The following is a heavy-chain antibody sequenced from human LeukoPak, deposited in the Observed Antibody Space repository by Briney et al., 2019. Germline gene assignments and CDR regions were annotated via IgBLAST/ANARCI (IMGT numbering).Heavy chain of an antibody. V-gene: IGHV4-31*03. CDR2: IYYSGST. J-gene: IGHJ6*02. CDR3: ARDGRYSNYVPDYYYYGMDV. Sequence: SQTLSLTCTVSGGSISSGGYYWSWIRQHPGKGLEWIGYIYYSGSTYYNPSLKSRVTISVDTSKNQFSLKLSSVTAADTGVYYCARDGRYSNYVPDYYYYGMDVWGQGTTVTVSS. D-gene: IGHD4-11*01. CDR1: GGSISSGGYY.